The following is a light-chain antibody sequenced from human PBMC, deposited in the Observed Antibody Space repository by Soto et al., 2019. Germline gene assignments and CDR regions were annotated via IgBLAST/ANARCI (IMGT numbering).Light chain of an antibody. J-gene: IGKJ4*01. CDR3: MQALQTPT. CDR1: QSLLHSNGYNY. CDR2: LGS. Sequence: DIVMPQSPLSLPVTPGEPASISCRSSQSLLHSNGYNYLDWYLQKPGQSPQLLIYLGSNRASGVPDRFSGSGSGTDFTLKISRVEAEDVGVYYCMQALQTPTFGGGTTVEIK. V-gene: IGKV2-28*01.